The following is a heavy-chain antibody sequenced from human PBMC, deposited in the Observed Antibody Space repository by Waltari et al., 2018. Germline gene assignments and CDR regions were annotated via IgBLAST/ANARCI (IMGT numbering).Heavy chain of an antibody. D-gene: IGHD5-18*01. CDR3: ARSQWALWSGLGYMDV. CDR2: INPNSGGT. CDR1: GYTFTGYY. V-gene: IGHV1-2*02. Sequence: QVQLVQSGAEVKKPGASVKVSCKVSGYTFTGYYMHWVRQAPGQGLEWMGWINPNSGGTNYAQKFQGRVTMTRDTSISAAYMELSRLRSDDTAVYYCARSQWALWSGLGYMDVWGKGTTVTVSS. J-gene: IGHJ6*03.